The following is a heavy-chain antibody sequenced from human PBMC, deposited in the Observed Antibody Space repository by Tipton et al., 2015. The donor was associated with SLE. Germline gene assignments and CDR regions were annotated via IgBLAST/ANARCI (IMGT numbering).Heavy chain of an antibody. J-gene: IGHJ4*02. CDR1: GFTFSSYG. CDR3: AKGEWLSLDY. D-gene: IGHD6-19*01. CDR2: IRYDGSNK. V-gene: IGHV3-30*02. Sequence: SGFTFSSYGMHWVRQAPGKGLEWVAFIRYDGSNKYYADSVKGRFTISRDNSKNTLYLQMKSLRAEDTAVYYCAKGEWLSLDYWGQGTLVTVSS.